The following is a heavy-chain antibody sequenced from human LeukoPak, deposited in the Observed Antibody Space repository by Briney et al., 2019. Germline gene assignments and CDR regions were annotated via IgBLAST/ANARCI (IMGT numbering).Heavy chain of an antibody. J-gene: IGHJ3*02. CDR2: INPNSGGT. V-gene: IGHV1-2*02. CDR1: GYTFTGYY. D-gene: IGHD1-26*01. Sequence: ASVTVSCKASGYTFTGYYMHWVRQAPGQGLEWMGWINPNSGGTNYAQKFQGRVTMTRDTSISTAYMELSRLRSDDTAVYYCARVGATTRDAFDIWGQGTRVTVSS. CDR3: ARVGATTRDAFDI.